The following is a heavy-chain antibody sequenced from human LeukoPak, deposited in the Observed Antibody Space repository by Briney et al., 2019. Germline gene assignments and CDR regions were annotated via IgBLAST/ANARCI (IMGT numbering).Heavy chain of an antibody. CDR2: IYYSGTA. V-gene: IGHV4-39*01. CDR1: GTSISSSAYY. Sequence: SETLSLTCTVSGTSISSSAYYWGWIRQVPGKGLEWIGSIYYSGTAYYNPSRESRVTISEDTSRSRFSLMLTSVTAADTAVYYCARQASDYYYYYMDVWGQGTTVIVAS. J-gene: IGHJ6*03. CDR3: ARQASDYYYYYMDV.